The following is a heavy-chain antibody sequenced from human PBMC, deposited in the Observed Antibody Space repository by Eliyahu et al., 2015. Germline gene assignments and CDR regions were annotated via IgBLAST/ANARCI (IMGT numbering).Heavy chain of an antibody. CDR1: GGSLSGYY. CDR3: ARPTILVLPAGAFNV. CDR2: IDQSGRT. D-gene: IGHD2-2*01. Sequence: QVQLQQWGSGLLKPSETLSLTCRVSGGSLSGYYWSWIRQSPGRGLEWIGDIDQSGRTNFNPSLKSRVTMLVDTSKNQFSLTLSSVTAADTAVYFCARPTILVLPAGAFNVWGQGTFVSVSS. V-gene: IGHV4-34*02. J-gene: IGHJ3*01.